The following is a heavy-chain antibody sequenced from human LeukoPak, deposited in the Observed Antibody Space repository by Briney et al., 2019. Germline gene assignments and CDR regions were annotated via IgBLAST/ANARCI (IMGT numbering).Heavy chain of an antibody. V-gene: IGHV4-34*01. CDR2: INHSGST. CDR3: ARQALWFGDNAFDI. D-gene: IGHD3-10*01. J-gene: IGHJ3*02. Sequence: SETLSLTCAVYGGSFSGYYWSWIRQPPGKGLEWIGEINHSGSTNYNPSLKSRVTISVDTSKNQFSLKLSSVTAADTAVYYCARQALWFGDNAFDIWGQGTMVTVSS. CDR1: GGSFSGYY.